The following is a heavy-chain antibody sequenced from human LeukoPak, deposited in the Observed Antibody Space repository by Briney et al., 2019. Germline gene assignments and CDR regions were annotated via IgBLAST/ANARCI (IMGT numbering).Heavy chain of an antibody. J-gene: IGHJ3*02. CDR3: ARSPSLVAFDI. CDR2: IFYIGTT. CDR1: GGSISSYY. V-gene: IGHV4-59*01. Sequence: SETLSLTCTVSGGSISSYYWSWIRQPPGKRLEWIGYIFYIGTTNYNPSLKSRVTLSVDTSKNQFSLTLSSVTAADTAVYYCARSPSLVAFDIWGQGTMVTVSS.